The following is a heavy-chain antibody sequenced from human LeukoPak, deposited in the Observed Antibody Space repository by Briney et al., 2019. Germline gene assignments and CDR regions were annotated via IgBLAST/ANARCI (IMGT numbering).Heavy chain of an antibody. V-gene: IGHV3-48*01. J-gene: IGHJ4*02. CDR2: ISSSSSTI. Sequence: PGGSLRLSCAASGFTFSSYSMNWVRQAPGKGLEWVSYISSSSSTIYYADSVKGRFTISRDNAKNSLYLQMNSLRAEDTAVYYCARDAEVPTSQRIPFDYWGQGTLVTVSS. CDR3: ARDAEVPTSQRIPFDY. D-gene: IGHD2-2*01. CDR1: GFTFSSYS.